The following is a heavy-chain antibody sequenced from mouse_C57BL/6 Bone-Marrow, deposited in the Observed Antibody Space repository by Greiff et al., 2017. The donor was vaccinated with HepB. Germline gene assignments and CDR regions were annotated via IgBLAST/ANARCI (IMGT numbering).Heavy chain of an antibody. V-gene: IGHV3-6*01. CDR2: ISYDGSN. D-gene: IGHD4-1*01. CDR3: AREGDLGDY. CDR1: GYSITSGYY. Sequence: EVKLLESGPGLVKPSQSLSLTCSVTGYSITSGYYWNWIRQFPGNKLEWRGYISYDGSNNYNPTLKNRTSITLDTSKNPVFLKLNSVTTEDTATYYCAREGDLGDYWGQGTTLTVSS. J-gene: IGHJ2*01.